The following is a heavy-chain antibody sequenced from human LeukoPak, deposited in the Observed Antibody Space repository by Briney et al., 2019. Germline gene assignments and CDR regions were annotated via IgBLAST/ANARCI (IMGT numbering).Heavy chain of an antibody. CDR3: AREPPNRSCSSTSCLAY. V-gene: IGHV1-69*13. CDR1: GGTFSSYA. D-gene: IGHD2-2*01. Sequence: GASVKVSCKASGGTFSSYAISWARQAPGQGLEWVGGIIPIFCTAHYAQKFQGRVTITADESTSTAYMELSSLRSEDTAVYYCAREPPNRSCSSTSCLAYWGQGTLVTVSS. CDR2: IIPIFCTA. J-gene: IGHJ4*02.